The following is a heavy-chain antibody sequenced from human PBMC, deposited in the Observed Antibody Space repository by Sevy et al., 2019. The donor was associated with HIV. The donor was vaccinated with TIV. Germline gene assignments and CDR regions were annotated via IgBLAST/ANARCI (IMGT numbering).Heavy chain of an antibody. CDR3: ARDGSSYYYVGGMDV. CDR2: IYSGGST. D-gene: IGHD3-10*02. Sequence: GGSLRLSCAASGFTVSSNYMSWVRQAPGEGLEWVSVIYSGGSTYYADSVKGRFTISRDNSKNTLYLQMNSLRAEDTAVYYCARDGSSYYYVGGMDVWGQGTTVTVSS. J-gene: IGHJ6*02. V-gene: IGHV3-53*01. CDR1: GFTVSSNY.